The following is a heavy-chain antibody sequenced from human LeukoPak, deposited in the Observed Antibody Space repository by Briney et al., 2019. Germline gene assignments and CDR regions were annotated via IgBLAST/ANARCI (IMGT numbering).Heavy chain of an antibody. Sequence: SHTPTLVNPIFMDSVSTSKAAWNWVRQSPSKNLEWLGRTYYRSKWYNDYAVSVKSRITINADTSKNHFSLQLSSVTPEDTAVYYCARATERYFDYWGQGTLVTVSS. CDR1: MDSVSTSKAA. CDR2: TYYRSKWYN. V-gene: IGHV6-1*01. D-gene: IGHD1-26*01. CDR3: ARATERYFDY. J-gene: IGHJ4*02.